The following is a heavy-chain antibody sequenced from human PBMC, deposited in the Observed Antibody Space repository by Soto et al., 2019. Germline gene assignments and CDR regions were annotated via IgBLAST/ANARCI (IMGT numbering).Heavy chain of an antibody. CDR1: GFSFTTSW. V-gene: IGHV3-7*04. CDR3: ARDLSPSFSDTLFDVFDI. Sequence: EVQLVESGGGLVQPGGSLRLSCVASGFSFTTSWMTWVGQAPGKGLEWVANIKRDASKKNYLDSVKGRFTISRDNAENSLYLQMNMLRVEDTAVYYCARDLSPSFSDTLFDVFDIWGQGTVVAVSS. J-gene: IGHJ3*02. CDR2: IKRDASKK. D-gene: IGHD1-26*01.